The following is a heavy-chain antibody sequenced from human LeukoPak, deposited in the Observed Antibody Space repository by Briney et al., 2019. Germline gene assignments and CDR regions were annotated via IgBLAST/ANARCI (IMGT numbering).Heavy chain of an antibody. J-gene: IGHJ4*02. CDR3: ARSLGYYDILTGYRSFDY. D-gene: IGHD3-9*01. V-gene: IGHV1-2*02. CDR1: GYTFTGYY. CDR2: ISPTSGGT. Sequence: ASVKVSCKASGYTFTGYYMHWVRQAPGQGLEWMGWISPTSGGTNYAQKFQGRVTMTRDTSISTAYMELSRMRSDDTAVYYCARSLGYYDILTGYRSFDYWGQGTLVTVSS.